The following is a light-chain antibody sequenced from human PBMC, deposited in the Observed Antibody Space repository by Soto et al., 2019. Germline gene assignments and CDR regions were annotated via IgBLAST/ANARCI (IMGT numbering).Light chain of an antibody. Sequence: EIVLTQSTGTLSSSPGERATLSCRASQSVSSSYLDWYQQKPGQAPRLLIYGASSRATDIPDRFSGSGAGTDCTRTISSLETEDFAVYYCQQYGSSPLTFGGVTKVEIK. J-gene: IGKJ4*01. V-gene: IGKV3-20*01. CDR1: QSVSSSY. CDR2: GAS. CDR3: QQYGSSPLT.